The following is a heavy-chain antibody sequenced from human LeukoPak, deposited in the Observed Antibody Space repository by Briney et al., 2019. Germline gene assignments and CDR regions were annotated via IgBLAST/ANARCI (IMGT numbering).Heavy chain of an antibody. Sequence: GGSLRLSCAASGFTFSSYAMSWVRQAPGKGLECVSTISGSGSSTYYADSVKGRFTISRDSSKNTLYLQMNSLRAEDTAVYYCAKGREAYSGSYTPFDSWGQGTLVTVSS. V-gene: IGHV3-23*01. CDR3: AKGREAYSGSYTPFDS. J-gene: IGHJ4*02. CDR1: GFTFSSYA. CDR2: ISGSGSST. D-gene: IGHD1-26*01.